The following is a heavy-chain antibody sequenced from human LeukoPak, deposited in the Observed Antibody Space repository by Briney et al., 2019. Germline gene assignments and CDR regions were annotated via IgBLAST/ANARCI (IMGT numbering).Heavy chain of an antibody. CDR1: GGSFSGYY. V-gene: IGHV4-34*01. CDR2: INHSGST. J-gene: IGHJ4*02. Sequence: SETLSLTCAVYGGSFSGYYWSWIRQPPGKGLEWIGEINHSGSTNYNPSLKSRVTISLDTSKNQFSLKLSSVTTADTAVYYCARGVVAAAGRTFDFWGQGTLVTVSS. CDR3: ARGVVAAAGRTFDF. D-gene: IGHD6-13*01.